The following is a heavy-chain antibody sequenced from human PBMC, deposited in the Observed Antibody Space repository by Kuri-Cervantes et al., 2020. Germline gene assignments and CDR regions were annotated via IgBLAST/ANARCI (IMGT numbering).Heavy chain of an antibody. Sequence: LSLTCAASGFTFSTYAMIWVRQAPGKGLELVSGITTSGGTTYYADSVRGRFTISRDNSKNTLYLQMNSLRAEDTAVYYCAKDLSGSYDAFDIWGQGTMVTVSS. CDR3: AKDLSGSYDAFDI. CDR2: ITTSGGTT. D-gene: IGHD3-22*01. J-gene: IGHJ3*02. V-gene: IGHV3-23*01. CDR1: GFTFSTYA.